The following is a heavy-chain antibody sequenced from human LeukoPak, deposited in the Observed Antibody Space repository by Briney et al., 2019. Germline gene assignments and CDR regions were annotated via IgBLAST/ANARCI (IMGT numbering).Heavy chain of an antibody. Sequence: PGGSLRLSCAASGFTFSSYAMHWVRQAPGKGLEWVAVISYDGSNKYYADSVKGRFTISRDNAKNSLYLQMNSLRDEDTAGYYCARDGPVDSAFDIWGQGTMVTVSS. CDR3: ARDGPVDSAFDI. V-gene: IGHV3-30*04. CDR2: ISYDGSNK. J-gene: IGHJ3*02. D-gene: IGHD3-22*01. CDR1: GFTFSSYA.